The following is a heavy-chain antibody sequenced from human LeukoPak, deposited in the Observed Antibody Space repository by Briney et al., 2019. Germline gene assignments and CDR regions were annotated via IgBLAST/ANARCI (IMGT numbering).Heavy chain of an antibody. CDR3: ARDLTYNWNDKDY. V-gene: IGHV3-23*01. Sequence: GGSLRLSCAASGFTFSSYGMSWVRQAPGKGLEWVSAISGSGGSTYYADSVKGRFTISRDNSKNTLYLQMNSLRAEDTAVYYCARDLTYNWNDKDYWGQGSLVTVSS. J-gene: IGHJ4*02. D-gene: IGHD1-20*01. CDR2: ISGSGGST. CDR1: GFTFSSYG.